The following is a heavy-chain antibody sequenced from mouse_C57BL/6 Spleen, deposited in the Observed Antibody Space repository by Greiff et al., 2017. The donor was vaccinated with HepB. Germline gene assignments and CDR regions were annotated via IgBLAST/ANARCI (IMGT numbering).Heavy chain of an antibody. CDR2: IDPSDSYT. CDR3: ARATVVAAGNYAMDY. V-gene: IGHV1-50*01. Sequence: QVQLQQPGAELVKPGASVKLSCKASGYTFTSYWMQWVKQRPGQGLEWIGEIDPSDSYTNYNQKFKGKATLTVDTSSSTAYMQLSSLTSEDSAVYYCARATVVAAGNYAMDYWGQGTSVTVSS. J-gene: IGHJ4*01. CDR1: GYTFTSYW. D-gene: IGHD1-1*01.